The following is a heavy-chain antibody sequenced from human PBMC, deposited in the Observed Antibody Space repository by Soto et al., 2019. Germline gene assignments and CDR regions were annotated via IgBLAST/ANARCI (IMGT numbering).Heavy chain of an antibody. Sequence: SETLSLTCTVSGGSISNSNYYWGWIRQPPGKGLEWIGYIYYSVSTNYNPSLKSRVTISVDTSKNQFSLKLNSVTAADTAVYYCARSTTGTTGPSALRYWGQGTLVTVSS. CDR2: IYYSVST. V-gene: IGHV4-61*05. CDR1: GGSISNSNYY. D-gene: IGHD1-1*01. CDR3: ARSTTGTTGPSALRY. J-gene: IGHJ4*02.